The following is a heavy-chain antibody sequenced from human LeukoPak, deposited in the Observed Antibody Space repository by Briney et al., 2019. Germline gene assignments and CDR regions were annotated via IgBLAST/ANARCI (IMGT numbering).Heavy chain of an antibody. V-gene: IGHV3-23*01. Sequence: GGSLRLSCAASGFTFSSYAMSWVRQAPGKGLEWVSAISGRGGSTYYADSVKGRFTISRDNSKNTLYLQMNSLRAEDTAVYYCAKDGDSSGWYKDFDYWGQGTLVTVSS. CDR2: ISGRGGST. CDR1: GFTFSSYA. CDR3: AKDGDSSGWYKDFDY. J-gene: IGHJ4*02. D-gene: IGHD6-19*01.